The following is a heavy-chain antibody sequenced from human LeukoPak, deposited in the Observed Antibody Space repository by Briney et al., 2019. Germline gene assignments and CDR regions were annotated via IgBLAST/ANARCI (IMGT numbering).Heavy chain of an antibody. CDR2: INHSGST. D-gene: IGHD6-13*01. CDR1: GGSFSGYY. V-gene: IGHV4-34*01. CDR3: ARGGSSWFKNWFDP. J-gene: IGHJ5*02. Sequence: SETLSLTCAVYGGSFSGYYWSCIRQPPGKGLEWIGEINHSGSTNYNPSLKSRVTISVDTSKNQFSLKLSSVTAADTAVYYCARGGSSWFKNWFDPWGQGTLVTVSS.